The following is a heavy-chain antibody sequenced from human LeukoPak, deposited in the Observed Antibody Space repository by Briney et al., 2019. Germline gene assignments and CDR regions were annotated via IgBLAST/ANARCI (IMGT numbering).Heavy chain of an antibody. V-gene: IGHV4-39*01. D-gene: IGHD2-8*01. J-gene: IGHJ6*03. CDR1: GGSISSSSYY. CDR2: IYYSGST. CDR3: AKDRCSNGVGCYYYYMDV. Sequence: SETLSLTCTVSGGSISSSSYYWGWIRQPPGKGLEWIGSIYYSGSTYYNPSLKSRVTISVDTSKNQFSLKLSSVTAADTAVYYCAKDRCSNGVGCYYYYMDVWGKGTTVTISS.